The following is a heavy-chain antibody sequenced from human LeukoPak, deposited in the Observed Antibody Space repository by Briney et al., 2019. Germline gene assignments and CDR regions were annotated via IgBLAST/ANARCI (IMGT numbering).Heavy chain of an antibody. CDR3: ARGLTAFGELSAPFDY. J-gene: IGHJ4*02. CDR2: ISAYNGNT. D-gene: IGHD3-10*01. CDR1: GYTFTSYG. Sequence: ASVKVSCTASGYTFTSYGISWVRQVPGQGLEWMGWISAYNGNTNYAQKLQGSVAMTTDTSTSTAYMELRSLRSDDTAVYYCARGLTAFGELSAPFDYWGQGTLVTVSS. V-gene: IGHV1-18*04.